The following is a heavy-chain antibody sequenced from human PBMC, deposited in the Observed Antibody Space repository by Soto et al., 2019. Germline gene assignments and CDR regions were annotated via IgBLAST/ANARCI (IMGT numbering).Heavy chain of an antibody. Sequence: QVQLVQSGAEVKKPGSSVKVSCKASGGTFSSYAISWVRQAPGQGLEWMGGIIPIFGTANYAQKFQGRVTNTAEESTSKAYMELSSLKTEDTAVYYCARSRYYYDSSGYYDPFDIWGQGTMVTVSS. J-gene: IGHJ3*02. CDR1: GGTFSSYA. V-gene: IGHV1-69*01. CDR2: IIPIFGTA. CDR3: ARSRYYYDSSGYYDPFDI. D-gene: IGHD3-22*01.